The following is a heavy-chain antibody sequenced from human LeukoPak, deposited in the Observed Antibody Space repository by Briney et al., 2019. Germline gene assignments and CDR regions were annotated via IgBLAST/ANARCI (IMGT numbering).Heavy chain of an antibody. CDR3: AKDLVLLWFGEFEFDP. D-gene: IGHD3-10*01. V-gene: IGHV3-11*04. CDR2: ISSSGDTM. J-gene: IGHJ5*02. Sequence: NPGGSLRLSCAASGFSFGDYYMSWIRQAPGKGLEWVSYISSSGDTMSYADSVRGRFTISRDNAKNSLYLQMNSLRAEDTAVYYCAKDLVLLWFGEFEFDPWGQGTLVTVSS. CDR1: GFSFGDYY.